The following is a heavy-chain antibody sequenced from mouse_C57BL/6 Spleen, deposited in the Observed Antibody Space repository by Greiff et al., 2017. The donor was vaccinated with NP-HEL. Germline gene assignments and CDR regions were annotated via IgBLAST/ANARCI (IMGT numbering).Heavy chain of an antibody. CDR1: GYSFTGYY. Sequence: VQLQQSGPELVKPGASVKISCKASGYSFTGYYMNWVKQSPEKSLEWIGEINPSTGGTTYNQNVKAKATFTVDKATTKPYMQLKRLTFEDSSVYSSAGGSSGSDYWGQGTTLTVSS. J-gene: IGHJ2*01. CDR2: INPSTGGT. V-gene: IGHV1-42*01. D-gene: IGHD3-2*02. CDR3: AGGSSGSDY.